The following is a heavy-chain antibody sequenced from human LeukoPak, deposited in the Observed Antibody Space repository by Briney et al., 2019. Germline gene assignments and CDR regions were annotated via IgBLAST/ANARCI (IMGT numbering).Heavy chain of an antibody. Sequence: RGSLRLSCAASGFTFINYWMSWVRQVPGKGLEWVGNINQDGSEKYYGDSVKDRFTISRDNAKNSLYLQMNSLRAEDTAVYYCARGPTMKMDVWGKGTTVTVSS. J-gene: IGHJ6*04. D-gene: IGHD3-22*01. CDR2: INQDGSEK. V-gene: IGHV3-7*01. CDR3: ARGPTMKMDV. CDR1: GFTFINYW.